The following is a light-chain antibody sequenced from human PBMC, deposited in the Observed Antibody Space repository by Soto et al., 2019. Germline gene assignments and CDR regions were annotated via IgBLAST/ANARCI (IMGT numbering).Light chain of an antibody. CDR1: QSIRSW. J-gene: IGKJ4*01. CDR3: QQYDNYPLT. V-gene: IGKV1-5*03. Sequence: DIQMTQSPSTLSASVGDGVTITCRASQSIRSWLAWYQQKPGKAPKLLIYKASSLESGVPSRFSGSGSGTEFTLTISSLQPDDFATYYCQQYDNYPLTFGGGTKVDIK. CDR2: KAS.